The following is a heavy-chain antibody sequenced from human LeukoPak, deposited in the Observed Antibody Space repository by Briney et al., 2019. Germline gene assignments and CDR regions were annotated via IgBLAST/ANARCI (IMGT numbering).Heavy chain of an antibody. V-gene: IGHV4-4*09. J-gene: IGHJ3*02. Sequence: SETLSLTCTVSGGSISSYYWSWIRQPPGKGLEWIGYIYTSGSTNYSPSLKSRVTISVDTSKNQFSLKLSSVTAADTAVYYCARETKDAFDIWGQGTMVTVSS. CDR1: GGSISSYY. CDR2: IYTSGST. CDR3: ARETKDAFDI.